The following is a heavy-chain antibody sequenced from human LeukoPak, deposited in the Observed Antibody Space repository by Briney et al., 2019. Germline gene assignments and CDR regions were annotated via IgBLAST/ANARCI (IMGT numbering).Heavy chain of an antibody. D-gene: IGHD2-21*01. CDR1: GFTFRNYA. Sequence: PGGSLRLSCEASGFTFRNYAMHWVRQAPGKGLEWIGYIYYSGSTNYNPSLKSRVTISVDTSKNQFSLKLSSVTAADTAVYYCARDSPRFQNFDYWGQGTLVTVSS. CDR3: ARDSPRFQNFDY. J-gene: IGHJ4*02. CDR2: IYYSGST. V-gene: IGHV4-59*01.